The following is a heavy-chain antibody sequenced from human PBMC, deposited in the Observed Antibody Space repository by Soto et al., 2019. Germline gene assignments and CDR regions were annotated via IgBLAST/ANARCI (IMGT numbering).Heavy chain of an antibody. CDR1: GYTFTSYY. CDR3: ARDYPTYYDFWSGSPGSLAFDAFDI. CDR2: INPRGGST. Sequence: ASVKVAWKAAGYTFTSYYMGWVRQAPGQGLEWMGIINPRGGSTSYAQNLQGSVNMTTDTATSTAYMELRSLSSDDTAVYYCARDYPTYYDFWSGSPGSLAFDAFDIWGQGTMVTVSS. J-gene: IGHJ3*02. V-gene: IGHV1-46*01. D-gene: IGHD3-3*01.